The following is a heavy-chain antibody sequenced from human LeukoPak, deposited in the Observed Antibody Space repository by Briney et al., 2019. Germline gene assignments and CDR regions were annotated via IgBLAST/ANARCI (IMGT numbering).Heavy chain of an antibody. Sequence: GGSLRLSCAASGFTSSSYGMHWVRQAPGKGLEWVAFIRYDGSNKYYADSVKGRFTISRDNSKNTLYLQMNSLRAEDTAVYYCAKDQDTMVRGVIIGVFDYWGQGTLVTVSS. CDR3: AKDQDTMVRGVIIGVFDY. J-gene: IGHJ4*02. D-gene: IGHD3-10*01. CDR1: GFTSSSYG. CDR2: IRYDGSNK. V-gene: IGHV3-30*02.